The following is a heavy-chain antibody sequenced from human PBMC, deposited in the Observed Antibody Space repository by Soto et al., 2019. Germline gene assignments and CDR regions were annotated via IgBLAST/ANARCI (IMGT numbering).Heavy chain of an antibody. V-gene: IGHV4-31*03. CDR3: ASQYYDSSGGYLGH. CDR2: IYYSGST. CDR1: GGSISSGGYY. Sequence: TLSLTCPVAGGSISSGGYYWSWIRQHPGKGLEWIGYIYYSGSTYYNPSLKSRVTISVDTSKNQFSLKLSSVTAADTAVYYCASQYYDSSGGYLGHWGQGTLVTVSS. D-gene: IGHD3-22*01. J-gene: IGHJ1*01.